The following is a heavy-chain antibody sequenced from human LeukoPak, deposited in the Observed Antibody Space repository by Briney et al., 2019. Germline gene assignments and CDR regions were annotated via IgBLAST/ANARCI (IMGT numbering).Heavy chain of an antibody. D-gene: IGHD5/OR15-5a*01. V-gene: IGHV3-23*01. CDR2: IGFGDDSA. Sequence: GGSPRLSCAAPGFTFNNYAMSWVRQAPGKGLEWVSTIGFGDDSAYYADSVKGRFTVSRDNSKNTLFLQMNNLRTEDTAVYYCAKDKSVSADYYFDYWGQGTLVTVSS. CDR3: AKDKSVSADYYFDY. J-gene: IGHJ4*02. CDR1: GFTFNNYA.